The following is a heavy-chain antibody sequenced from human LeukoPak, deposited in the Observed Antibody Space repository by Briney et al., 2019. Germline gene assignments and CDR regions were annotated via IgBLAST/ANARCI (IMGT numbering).Heavy chain of an antibody. V-gene: IGHV1-8*02. CDR2: MNPNSGNT. Sequence: ASVKVSCKASGYTFTSYAMNWVRQAPGQGLEWMGWMNPNSGNTGYAQRFQGRVTMTRNTSISTAYMELSSLRSEDTAMYYCARARWSPTPFDPWGQGTLVTVSS. CDR3: ARARWSPTPFDP. CDR1: GYTFTSYA. J-gene: IGHJ5*02. D-gene: IGHD1-1*01.